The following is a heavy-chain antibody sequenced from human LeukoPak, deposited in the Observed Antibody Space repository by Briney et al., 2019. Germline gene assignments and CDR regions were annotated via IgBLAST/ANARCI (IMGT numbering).Heavy chain of an antibody. V-gene: IGHV4-4*07. CDR3: ARERGILRGDAFDI. Sequence: PSETLSLTCTASGVSFSTYYWTWLRQPAGKGLEWIGRIYSSGNTNYNPSLESRVTMSIDTSKNQISLKLTSVTAADTAVYYCARERGILRGDAFDIWGQGTVVTVSS. CDR2: IYSSGNT. D-gene: IGHD1-26*01. CDR1: GVSFSTYY. J-gene: IGHJ3*02.